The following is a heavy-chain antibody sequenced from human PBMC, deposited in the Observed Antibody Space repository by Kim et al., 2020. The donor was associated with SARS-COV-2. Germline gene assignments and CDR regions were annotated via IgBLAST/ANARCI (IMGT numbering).Heavy chain of an antibody. CDR3: TRGSWFGAHYFDY. D-gene: IGHD3-10*01. CDR2: IRSKAYGGTT. CDR1: GFTFGDYA. V-gene: IGHV3-49*03. Sequence: GSLRLSCTTSGFTFGDYAMSWFRQAPGKGLEWVGFIRSKAYGGTTDYAASVKGRFTISRADSKSIAYLQMNSLKTEDTAVYYCTRGSWFGAHYFDYWGQGTLVTVSS. J-gene: IGHJ4*02.